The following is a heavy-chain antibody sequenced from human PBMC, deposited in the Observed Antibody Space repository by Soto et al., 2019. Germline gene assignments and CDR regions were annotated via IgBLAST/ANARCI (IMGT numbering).Heavy chain of an antibody. CDR3: ARKDKSGYFNWFDP. J-gene: IGHJ5*02. V-gene: IGHV5-51*01. CDR2: IFPSDSDT. D-gene: IGHD3-22*01. Sequence: PGESLKISCRTSGYIFTSYWIAWGRQMPGKGLEWMGIIFPSDSDTRYSPSFQGQVTISADRSTSTVFLQWASLKASDTAVYFCARKDKSGYFNWFDPWGQGTLVTVSS. CDR1: GYIFTSYW.